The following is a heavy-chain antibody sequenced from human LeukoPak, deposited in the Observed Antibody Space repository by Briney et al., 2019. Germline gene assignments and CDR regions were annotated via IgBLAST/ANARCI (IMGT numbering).Heavy chain of an antibody. J-gene: IGHJ4*02. CDR2: ISKLGGDV. CDR3: AKGGSHSPVIDY. Sequence: PGGSLRLSCEASGFNLRIYDMNWVRQAPGKGLEWIAKISKLGGDVNYADSVQGRFTISRDNAKNSVDLHMSSLRAEDTAVYYCAKGGSHSPVIDYWGQGTLVTVSS. D-gene: IGHD3-10*01. V-gene: IGHV3-48*03. CDR1: GFNLRIYD.